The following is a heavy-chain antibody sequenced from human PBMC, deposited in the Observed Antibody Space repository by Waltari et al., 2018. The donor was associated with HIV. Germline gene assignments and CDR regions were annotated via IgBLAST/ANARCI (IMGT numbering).Heavy chain of an antibody. CDR2: IHQTGSA. CDR1: GGSISSGDHY. J-gene: IGHJ4*01. CDR3: GRTDYDPPYPFDS. D-gene: IGHD4-17*01. V-gene: IGHV4-31*03. Sequence: QVQLQESGPGLVKPSQTLSLICSVSGGSISSGDHYWNWIRPYPGKALEWIGYIHQTGSASYNPSLRSRLTISVDTSKNHFSLNLKSVTAADTAVYFCGRTDYDPPYPFDSWGHGTLVTVSS.